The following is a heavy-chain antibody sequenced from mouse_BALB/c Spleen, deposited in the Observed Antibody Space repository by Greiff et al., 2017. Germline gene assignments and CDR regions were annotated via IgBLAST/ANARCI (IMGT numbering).Heavy chain of an antibody. CDR2: ISSGGSYT. CDR1: GFTFSSYA. D-gene: IGHD1-1*01. J-gene: IGHJ2*01. CDR3: ARYGSSYFDY. Sequence: EVQGVESGGGLVKPGGSLKLSCAASGFTFSSYAMSWVRQSPEKRLEWVAEISSGGSYTYYPDTVTGRFTISRDNAKNTLYLEMSSLRSEDTAMYYCARYGSSYFDYWGQGTTLTVSS. V-gene: IGHV5-9-4*01.